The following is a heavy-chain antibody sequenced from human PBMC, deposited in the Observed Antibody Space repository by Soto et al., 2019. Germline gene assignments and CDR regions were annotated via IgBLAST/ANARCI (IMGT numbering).Heavy chain of an antibody. Sequence: QVQLVESGGGVVQPGRSLRLSCAASGFTFSSYGMHWVRQAPGKGLEWVAVISYDGSNKYYADSVKGRFTISRDNSKNTLYLQMNSLRAEDTAVYYCAKDLRIQLCFSSSVLGTGSDYWGQGTLVTVSS. CDR1: GFTFSSYG. CDR2: ISYDGSNK. J-gene: IGHJ4*02. CDR3: AKDLRIQLCFSSSVLGTGSDY. V-gene: IGHV3-30*18. D-gene: IGHD5-18*01.